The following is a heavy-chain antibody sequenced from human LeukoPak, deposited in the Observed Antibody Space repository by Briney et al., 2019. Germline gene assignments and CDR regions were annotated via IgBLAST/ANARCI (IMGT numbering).Heavy chain of an antibody. CDR3: ARESTSAGKAFDY. CDR2: IYHSGST. D-gene: IGHD2-2*01. CDR1: GGSISSGGYS. Sequence: PSQTLSLTCAVSGGSISSGGYSWSWIRQPPGTGLEWIGYIYHSGSTYYNPSLKSRVTISVDRSKNQFSLKLSSVTAADTAVYYCARESTSAGKAFDYWGQGTLVTVSS. V-gene: IGHV4-30-2*01. J-gene: IGHJ4*02.